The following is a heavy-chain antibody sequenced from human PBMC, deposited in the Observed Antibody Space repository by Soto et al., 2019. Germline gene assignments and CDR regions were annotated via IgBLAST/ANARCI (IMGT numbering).Heavy chain of an antibody. D-gene: IGHD3-10*01. V-gene: IGHV3-49*03. Sequence: GGSLRLSCTASGFTFGDYAMSWFRQAPGKGLEWVGFIRSKAYGGTTGYAASVKGRFTISRDDSKSIAYLQMNSLKTEDTAVYYCTRDHGSGSYLDYYYYYGMDVWGQGTTVTVSS. CDR2: IRSKAYGGTT. CDR3: TRDHGSGSYLDYYYYYGMDV. CDR1: GFTFGDYA. J-gene: IGHJ6*02.